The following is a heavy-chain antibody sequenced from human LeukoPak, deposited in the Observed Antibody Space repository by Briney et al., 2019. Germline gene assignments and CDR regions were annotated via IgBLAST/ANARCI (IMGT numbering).Heavy chain of an antibody. J-gene: IGHJ4*02. CDR1: GGSFSGYY. Sequence: SETLSLTCAVYGGSFSGYYWSWIRQPPGKGLEWIGEINHSGSTNYNPSLKSRVTISVDTSKNQFSLKLSSVTAADTAVYYCARAGTAMADYWGQGTLVTVSS. CDR2: INHSGST. V-gene: IGHV4-34*01. CDR3: ARAGTAMADY. D-gene: IGHD5-18*01.